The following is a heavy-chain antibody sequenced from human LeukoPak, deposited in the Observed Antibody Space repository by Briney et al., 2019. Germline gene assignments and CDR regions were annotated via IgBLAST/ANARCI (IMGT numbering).Heavy chain of an antibody. Sequence: GGSLRLSCAASGFTFSSYAMSWVRQAPGKGLEWVSAISGSGGSTYYADSVKGRFTISRDNSKNTLYLQMNSLRAEDTAVYYCANPAQYDFWSGYEDYWGQGTLVTVSS. CDR3: ANPAQYDFWSGYEDY. V-gene: IGHV3-23*01. CDR1: GFTFSSYA. J-gene: IGHJ4*02. D-gene: IGHD3-3*01. CDR2: ISGSGGST.